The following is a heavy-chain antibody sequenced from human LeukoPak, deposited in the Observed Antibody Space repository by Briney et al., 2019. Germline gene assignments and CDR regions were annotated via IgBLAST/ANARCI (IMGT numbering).Heavy chain of an antibody. Sequence: GGSLRLSCAASGFTFSSYWMHWVRHGPGKGLLWVSRINGDGSSTSYADSVEGRFTIYRDNAKNTLYLQMNSLRAEDTAVYYCARESGRYGFDIWGQGTMVTVSS. CDR3: ARESGRYGFDI. D-gene: IGHD6-25*01. CDR1: GFTFSSYW. V-gene: IGHV3-74*01. J-gene: IGHJ3*02. CDR2: INGDGSST.